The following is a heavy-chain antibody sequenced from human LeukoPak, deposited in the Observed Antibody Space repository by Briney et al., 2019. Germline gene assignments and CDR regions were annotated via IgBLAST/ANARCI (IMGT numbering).Heavy chain of an antibody. CDR3: AKDTPLTTYTSGWSSNSFDY. CDR2: ITGGSGAK. J-gene: IGHJ4*02. V-gene: IGHV3-23*01. Sequence: GGSLRVSCTASGFTFSSFAMSWVRQAPGKGLEWVSAITGGSGAKYYADSVKGRFTISRDNSKDTLYLQMHSLRAEDTAVYFCAKDTPLTTYTSGWSSNSFDYWGQGTLVAVSS. CDR1: GFTFSSFA. D-gene: IGHD6-19*01.